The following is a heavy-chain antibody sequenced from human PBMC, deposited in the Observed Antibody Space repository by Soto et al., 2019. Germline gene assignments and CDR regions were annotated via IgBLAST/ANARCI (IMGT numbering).Heavy chain of an antibody. CDR1: GGSFSGYY. CDR2: VNHSGTT. Sequence: QVQLQQWGAGLLKPSETLSLTCAVYGGSFSGYYWTWIRQSPEKGLECIGEVNHSGTTYYNPSLKPRLTVTVHTTKNQFSLKMSSVTAADTAVYYCARGIGYCSSINCYSSRRLRFDSWGQGTLVTVSS. CDR3: ARGIGYCSSINCYSSRRLRFDS. V-gene: IGHV4-34*01. J-gene: IGHJ4*02. D-gene: IGHD2-2*01.